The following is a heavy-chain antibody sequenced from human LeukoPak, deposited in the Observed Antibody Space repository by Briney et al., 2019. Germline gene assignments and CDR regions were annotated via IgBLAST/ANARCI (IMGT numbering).Heavy chain of an antibody. V-gene: IGHV3-48*01. J-gene: IGHJ5*02. Sequence: PGGSLRLSCAASGFTFSSYSMNWVRQAPGKGLEWVSYISSSSSTIYYADSVKGRFTISRDNAKNSLYPQMNSLRAEVTAVYYCARTLDNWFDPWGQGTLVTVSS. CDR2: ISSSSSTI. CDR1: GFTFSSYS. CDR3: ARTLDNWFDP.